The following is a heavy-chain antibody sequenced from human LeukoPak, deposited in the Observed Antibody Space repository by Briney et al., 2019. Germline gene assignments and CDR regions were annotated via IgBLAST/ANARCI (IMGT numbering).Heavy chain of an antibody. D-gene: IGHD3-22*01. CDR1: GFTFSSYA. CDR2: ISYDGSNK. Sequence: GGSLRLSCAASGFTFSSYAMHWVRQAPGKGLEWVAVISYDGSNKYYADSVKGRFTISRDNSKNTLYLQMNSLRAEDTAVYYCAKVGGGYYYDSSGYLYNWFDPWGQGTLVTVSS. CDR3: AKVGGGYYYDSSGYLYNWFDP. J-gene: IGHJ5*02. V-gene: IGHV3-30-3*02.